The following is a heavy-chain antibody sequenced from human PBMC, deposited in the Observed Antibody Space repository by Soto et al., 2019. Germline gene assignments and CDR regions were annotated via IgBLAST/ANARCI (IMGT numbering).Heavy chain of an antibody. CDR2: ISGNGGRT. Sequence: EVRLVESGGGLVQPGGSLRLSCAASGLTFSSYAMHWVRQAPGKGLEYVSVISGNGGRTYYANSVKGRFTISRDNSKNTLYLQMGSLVAEDMAVYYCARSYCSTASCVTFYYYMDVWGKGTTVTVSS. V-gene: IGHV3-64*01. J-gene: IGHJ6*03. CDR1: GLTFSSYA. D-gene: IGHD2-15*01. CDR3: ARSYCSTASCVTFYYYMDV.